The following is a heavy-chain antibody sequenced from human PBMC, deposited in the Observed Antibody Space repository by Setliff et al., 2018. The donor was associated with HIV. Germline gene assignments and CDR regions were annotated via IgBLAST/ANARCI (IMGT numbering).Heavy chain of an antibody. Sequence: ASVKVSCKPSGYSFTNHYMHWVRQAPGQGLEWMGVIKPSGGSTNYARKFQGRVTMTRDTSTSTVYMELSSLRSEYTAVYYCVRDGEYLDYYDSSGHPEYYFDYWGQGTLVTVSS. CDR2: IKPSGGST. V-gene: IGHV1-46*01. CDR1: GYSFTNHY. CDR3: VRDGEYLDYYDSSGHPEYYFDY. D-gene: IGHD3-22*01. J-gene: IGHJ4*02.